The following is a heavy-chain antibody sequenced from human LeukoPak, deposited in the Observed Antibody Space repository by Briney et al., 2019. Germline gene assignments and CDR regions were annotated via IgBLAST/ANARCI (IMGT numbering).Heavy chain of an antibody. V-gene: IGHV3-43*01. CDR1: GFTFDDYT. Sequence: GGSLRLSCAASGFTFDDYTMYWVRQAPGKGPEWVSLISWDGGTIYYADSVKGRFTISRANSKNTLYLQMNSLRAEDTAVYYCARDSAYGSGSPTPDYWGQGTLVTVSS. J-gene: IGHJ4*02. CDR2: ISWDGGTI. D-gene: IGHD3-10*01. CDR3: ARDSAYGSGSPTPDY.